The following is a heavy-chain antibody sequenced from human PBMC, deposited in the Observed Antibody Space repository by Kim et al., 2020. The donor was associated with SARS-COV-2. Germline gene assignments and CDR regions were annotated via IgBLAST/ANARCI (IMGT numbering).Heavy chain of an antibody. CDR2: ISASTGNT. J-gene: IGHJ4*02. Sequence: ASVKVSCKASGYNFIDYGITWVRQAPGHGLEWVGWISASTGNTNYAQKLQGRVTVTSDTSTRIASMELTTLTSDDTAVYYCARGNYCDYWGQGTLVTVSS. CDR1: GYNFIDYG. CDR3: ARGNYCDY. V-gene: IGHV1-18*01.